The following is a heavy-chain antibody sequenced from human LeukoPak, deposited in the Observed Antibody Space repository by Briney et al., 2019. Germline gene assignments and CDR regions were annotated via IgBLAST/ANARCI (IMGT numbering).Heavy chain of an antibody. D-gene: IGHD6-13*01. Sequence: GGSLRLSCGASGFPFSSYGMRWVRHAPGKGLEWVSAISGSGESTYYADSVKRRFTIYRDNSKNTLYLQMNSLRAEDTAVYYCAKGATEIAGAGTNFDYWGQGTLVTVSS. V-gene: IGHV3-23*01. J-gene: IGHJ4*02. CDR1: GFPFSSYG. CDR2: ISGSGEST. CDR3: AKGATEIAGAGTNFDY.